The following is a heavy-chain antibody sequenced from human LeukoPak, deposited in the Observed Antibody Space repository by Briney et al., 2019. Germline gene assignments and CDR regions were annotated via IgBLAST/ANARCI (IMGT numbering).Heavy chain of an antibody. Sequence: GGSLRLSCAASGFTFSSYGMHWVRQAPGKGLEWVSAISGSGGSTYYADSVKGRFTISRDNSKNTLYLQMNSLRAEDTAVYYCAKSVPLGIVVVPAAIRPFDYWGQGTLVTVSS. CDR1: GFTFSSYG. J-gene: IGHJ4*02. CDR3: AKSVPLGIVVVPAAIRPFDY. CDR2: ISGSGGST. V-gene: IGHV3-23*01. D-gene: IGHD2-2*02.